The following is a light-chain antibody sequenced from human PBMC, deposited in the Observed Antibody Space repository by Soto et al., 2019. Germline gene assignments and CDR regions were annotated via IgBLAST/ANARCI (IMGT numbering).Light chain of an antibody. Sequence: QSVLTQPPSVSGAPGQRFTIYCTGSSSNIGAGYDVHWYQQLPGTAPKLPIYGNSNRPSGVPDRFSGSKSGTSASLAITGLQAEDEADYYCQSYDSSLSGYVVFGGGTTLTVL. J-gene: IGLJ2*01. CDR2: GNS. V-gene: IGLV1-40*01. CDR3: QSYDSSLSGYVV. CDR1: SSNIGAGYD.